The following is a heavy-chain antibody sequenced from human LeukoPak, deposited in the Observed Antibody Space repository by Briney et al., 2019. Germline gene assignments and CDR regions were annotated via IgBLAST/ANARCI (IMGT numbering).Heavy chain of an antibody. Sequence: PSETLSLTCAVSGYSISSGYYWGWIRQPPGKGLEWIGSIYHSGSTYYNPSLKSRVTISVDTSKNQFSLKLSSVTAADTAVYYCATYYDYVWGSPIDYWGQGTLVTVSS. V-gene: IGHV4-38-2*01. CDR1: GYSISSGYY. CDR2: IYHSGST. D-gene: IGHD3-16*01. J-gene: IGHJ4*02. CDR3: ATYYDYVWGSPIDY.